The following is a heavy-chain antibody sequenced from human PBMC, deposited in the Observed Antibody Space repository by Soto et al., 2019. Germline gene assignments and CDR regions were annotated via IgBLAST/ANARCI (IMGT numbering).Heavy chain of an antibody. D-gene: IGHD3-10*01. CDR2: ISSGSSNI. CDR3: ASATVVRATFGF. V-gene: IGHV3-21*01. J-gene: IGHJ4*02. Sequence: EVQLVESGGGLVKPGGSLTLSCAASGFAFRSYNMNWVRQAPGKGLEWVASISSGSSNIYYADSVKCRFTISRNNANNSLFLQMHSLRAVDSAVSYCASATVVRATFGFWGQGTLVTVSS. CDR1: GFAFRSYN.